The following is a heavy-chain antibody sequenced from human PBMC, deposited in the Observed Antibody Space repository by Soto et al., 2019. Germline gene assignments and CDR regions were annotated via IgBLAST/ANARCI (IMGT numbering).Heavy chain of an antibody. CDR1: GFTFHSFT. J-gene: IGHJ4*02. D-gene: IGHD2-8*02. CDR2: SSSSSRHI. CDR3: ARETGGVAPGH. V-gene: IGHV3-21*01. Sequence: EVQMVESGGALVKPGGSLRLSCAASGFTFHSFTMNWVRQAPGKGLEWVSSSSSSSRHIYYTDSVRGRFTISRDEAKNSLHLQMNSLGAEDTSVYYCARETGGVAPGHWGQGTLVTVSS.